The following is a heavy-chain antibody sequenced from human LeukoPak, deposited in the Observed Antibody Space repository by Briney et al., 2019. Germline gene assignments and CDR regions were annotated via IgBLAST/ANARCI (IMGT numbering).Heavy chain of an antibody. D-gene: IGHD3-22*01. V-gene: IGHV4-59*01. CDR2: IYYSGST. Sequence: SETLSLTCTVSGGSISSYYWSWIRQPPGKGLEWIGYIYYSGSTNYNPSLKSRVTISVDTSKNQFSLKLSSVTAADTAVHYCARGDNYYDSSGYYAYWGQGTLVTVSS. J-gene: IGHJ4*02. CDR3: ARGDNYYDSSGYYAY. CDR1: GGSISSYY.